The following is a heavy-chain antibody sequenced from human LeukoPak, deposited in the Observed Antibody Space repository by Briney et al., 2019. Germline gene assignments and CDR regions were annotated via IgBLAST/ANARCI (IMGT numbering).Heavy chain of an antibody. CDR1: GYTFTSYA. CDR2: INPNSGGT. D-gene: IGHD2-8*01. J-gene: IGHJ6*03. CDR3: ARGAGIHLLIYFYFYMDV. Sequence: GASVKVSCKASGYTFTSYAMNWVRQAPGQGLEWTGWINPNSGGTNYAQKFQGRVTMTRDTSISTAYMELSRLRSDDTAVYYCARGAGIHLLIYFYFYMDVWGKGSTVTVSS. V-gene: IGHV1-2*02.